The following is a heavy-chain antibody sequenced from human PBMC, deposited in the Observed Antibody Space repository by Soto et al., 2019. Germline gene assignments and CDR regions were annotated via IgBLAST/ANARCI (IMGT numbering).Heavy chain of an antibody. V-gene: IGHV4-59*01. CDR1: GGSMSRYF. J-gene: IGHJ3*02. CDR2: IYYSGTT. D-gene: IGHD1-26*01. Sequence: TLSLTCTVSGGSMSRYFWSWIRQPPGKGLEWIGYIYYSGTTNYNPSLKSRVTTSLDTSKNQFSLKVVSLTAADTAFYYCARGRGGTYDAFDIWGPGTLVTVSS. CDR3: ARGRGGTYDAFDI.